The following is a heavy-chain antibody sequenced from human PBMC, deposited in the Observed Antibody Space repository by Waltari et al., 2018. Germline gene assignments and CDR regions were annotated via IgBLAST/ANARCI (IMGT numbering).Heavy chain of an antibody. CDR3: ARDPGGGMDV. Sequence: QVQLVQSGSELKKPGASVKVSCKASGYTFTMYFLNWVRQAPGQGLGGMGSIHTNTWNQTYAHGFPGLFVFSLDTSVSTTYLQIISRKAEDTAVYYCARDPGGGMDVWGQGTTVTVSS. CDR1: GYTFTMYF. D-gene: IGHD3-10*01. CDR2: IHTNTWNQ. J-gene: IGHJ6*02. V-gene: IGHV7-4-1*02.